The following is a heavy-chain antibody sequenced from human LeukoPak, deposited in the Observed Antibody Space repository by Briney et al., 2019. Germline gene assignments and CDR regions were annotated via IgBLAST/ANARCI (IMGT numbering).Heavy chain of an antibody. CDR3: VFGEDSYGSLSL. D-gene: IGHD5-18*01. Sequence: ASVKVSCKASGYTFTGYPMHWVRQAPGQGLEWMGWINPNSGGTNYAQKFQGRVTMTRDTSISTAYMELSRLRSDDTAVYYCVFGEDSYGSLSLWGQGTLVTVSS. V-gene: IGHV1-2*02. J-gene: IGHJ4*02. CDR1: GYTFTGYP. CDR2: INPNSGGT.